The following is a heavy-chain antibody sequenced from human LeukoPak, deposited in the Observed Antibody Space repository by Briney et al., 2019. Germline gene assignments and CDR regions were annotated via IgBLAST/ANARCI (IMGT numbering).Heavy chain of an antibody. Sequence: SETLSLTCTVSGGSISSYYWSWIRQPPGKGLEWIGSIYYSGSTYYNPSLKGRVTISVDTSKNQFSLKLSSVTAADTAVYYCARRGATVQPLDPWGQGTLVTVSS. CDR3: ARRGATVQPLDP. CDR1: GGSISSYY. V-gene: IGHV4-59*05. J-gene: IGHJ5*02. D-gene: IGHD4-11*01. CDR2: IYYSGST.